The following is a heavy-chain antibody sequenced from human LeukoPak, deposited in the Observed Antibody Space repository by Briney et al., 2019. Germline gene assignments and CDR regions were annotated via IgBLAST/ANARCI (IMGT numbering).Heavy chain of an antibody. J-gene: IGHJ4*02. CDR3: AKGTAAAGTLGY. CDR2: ISGSGRST. CDR1: GFTFSSYA. D-gene: IGHD6-13*01. V-gene: IGHV3-23*01. Sequence: GGSLRLSCAASGFTFSSYAMSWVRQAPGKGLEWVSAISGSGRSTYYADSVKGRFTISRDNSKNTLYLQMNSLRAEDTAVYYCAKGTAAAGTLGYWGQGTLVTVSS.